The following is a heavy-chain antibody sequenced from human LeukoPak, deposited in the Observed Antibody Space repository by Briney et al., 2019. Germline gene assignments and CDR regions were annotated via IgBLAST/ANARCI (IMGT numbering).Heavy chain of an antibody. D-gene: IGHD6-13*01. CDR3: ARLLGIAAADYFDY. V-gene: IGHV4-59*01. CDR2: IYYSGST. J-gene: IGHJ4*02. Sequence: PSETLSLICTVSGGSISSYYWSWIRQPPVKGLEWIGYIYYSGSTNYNPSLKSRVTISVDASKNQFSLKLSSVTAADTAVYYCARLLGIAAADYFDYWGQGTLVTVSS. CDR1: GGSISSYY.